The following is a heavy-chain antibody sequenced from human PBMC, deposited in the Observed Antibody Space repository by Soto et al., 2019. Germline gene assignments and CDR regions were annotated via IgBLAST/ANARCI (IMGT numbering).Heavy chain of an antibody. V-gene: IGHV3-9*01. J-gene: IGHJ6*02. CDR3: AKSTGGTANGMGV. CDR2: ISWNSGTI. CDR1: GFIFDDYA. Sequence: EVQVVESGGGLVQPGRSLRLSCAASGFIFDDYAMHWVRQAPGKGLEWVSGISWNSGTIGYADSVKGRFTISRDNAKNSLYLQMYSLRAEDTALYYCAKSTGGTANGMGVWGQGTTVTVSS. D-gene: IGHD2-8*02.